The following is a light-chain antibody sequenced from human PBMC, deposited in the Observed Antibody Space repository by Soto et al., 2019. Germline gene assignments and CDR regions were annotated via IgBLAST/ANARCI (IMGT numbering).Light chain of an antibody. J-gene: IGLJ1*01. CDR1: SSDVGGYNS. CDR2: NVS. V-gene: IGLV2-14*03. CDR3: SSYTSRNPYV. Sequence: QSVLTQPASVSGSPGQSIAISCTGTSSDVGGYNSVSWYQQHPGKAPKLMIYNVSNRPSGVSDRFSGSKSGNTAPLTISGLQAEDEADYYCSSYTSRNPYVFGTGTKVTVL.